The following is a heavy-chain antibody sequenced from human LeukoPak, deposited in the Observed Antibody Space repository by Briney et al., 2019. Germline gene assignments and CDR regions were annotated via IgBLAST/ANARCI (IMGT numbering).Heavy chain of an antibody. V-gene: IGHV4-34*01. J-gene: IGHJ4*02. CDR1: GGSFSGYY. CDR3: ARGMRCLGKPIDY. D-gene: IGHD3-10*02. Sequence: PSETLSLTCAVYGGSFSGYYWSWIRQPPGKGLEWIGEINHSGSTNFNPSLKSRVTISVDTSKNQFSLKLSSVTAADTAVYYCARGMRCLGKPIDYWGQGTLVTVSS. CDR2: INHSGST.